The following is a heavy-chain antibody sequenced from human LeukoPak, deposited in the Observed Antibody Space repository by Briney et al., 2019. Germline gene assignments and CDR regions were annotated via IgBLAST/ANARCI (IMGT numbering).Heavy chain of an antibody. D-gene: IGHD5-12*01. CDR3: ARRGRAAGKYGGYEYWYFDY. CDR2: MYYGGNT. Sequence: PSETLSLTCSVSGDSISSSGYYWGWIRQPPGKGLEWIGSMYYGGNTCYNASLKSRVTISVDTSKNLFSLKLSSVTAADTAVYYCARRGRAAGKYGGYEYWYFDYWGQGTLVTVSS. V-gene: IGHV4-39*07. CDR1: GDSISSSGYY. J-gene: IGHJ4*02.